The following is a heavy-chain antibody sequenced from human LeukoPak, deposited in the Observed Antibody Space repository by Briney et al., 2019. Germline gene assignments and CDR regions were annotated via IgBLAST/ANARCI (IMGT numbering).Heavy chain of an antibody. D-gene: IGHD3-10*01. V-gene: IGHV3-48*01. CDR3: ARVWVY. CDR2: ISSSSSTI. CDR1: GFTFSSYS. J-gene: IGHJ4*02. Sequence: PGGSLRLSCAAPGFTFSSYSMNWVRQAPGKGLEWVSYISSSSSTIHYAGSVRGRFTISRDIAQNSLYLQMNSLRAEDTAVYYCARVWVYWGQGTLVTVSS.